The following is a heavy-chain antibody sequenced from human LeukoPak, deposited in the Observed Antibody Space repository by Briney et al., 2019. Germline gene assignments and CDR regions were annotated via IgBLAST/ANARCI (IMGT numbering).Heavy chain of an antibody. CDR1: GFTFSSYW. CDR2: INHNGNVN. J-gene: IGHJ5*02. D-gene: IGHD3-3*01. V-gene: IGHV3-7*01. Sequence: GGSLRLSCAASGFTFSSYWMNWARQAPGKGLEWVASINHNGNVNYYVDSVKGRFTISRDNAKNSLYLQMNSLRAEDTAVYYCARADVPRKYYDFWSGPGNNWFDPWGQGTLVTVSS. CDR3: ARADVPRKYYDFWSGPGNNWFDP.